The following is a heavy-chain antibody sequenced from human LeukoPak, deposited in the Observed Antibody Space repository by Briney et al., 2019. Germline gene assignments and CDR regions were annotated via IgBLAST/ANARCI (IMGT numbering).Heavy chain of an antibody. V-gene: IGHV4-34*01. CDR1: GGSFSGYY. D-gene: IGHD6-13*01. Sequence: SETLSLTCAVYGGSFSGYYWSWIRQPPGKGLEWIGEINHSGSTNYNPSLKSRVTISVDTSKNQFSLKLSSVTAADTAVYYCARVRVAAAGTGWRLKPFDYWGQGTLVTVSS. J-gene: IGHJ4*02. CDR2: INHSGST. CDR3: ARVRVAAAGTGWRLKPFDY.